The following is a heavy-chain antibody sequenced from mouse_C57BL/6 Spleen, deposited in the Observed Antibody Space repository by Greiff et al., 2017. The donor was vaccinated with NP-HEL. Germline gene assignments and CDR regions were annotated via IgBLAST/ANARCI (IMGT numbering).Heavy chain of an antibody. CDR2: INPYNGGT. CDR3: AKGGYLDY. Sequence: EVKLEESGPVLVKPGASVKMSCKASGYTFTDYYMNWVKQSHGKSLEWIGVINPYNGGTSYNQKFKGKATLTVDKSSSTAYMELNSLTSEDSAVYYCAKGGYLDYWGQGTTLTVSS. V-gene: IGHV1-19*01. J-gene: IGHJ2*01. CDR1: GYTFTDYY.